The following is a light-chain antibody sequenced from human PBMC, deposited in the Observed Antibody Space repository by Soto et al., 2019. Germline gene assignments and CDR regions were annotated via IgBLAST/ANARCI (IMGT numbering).Light chain of an antibody. Sequence: TQFPATLSFSPGERATLSCRAIQSVSSSYLAWYQQKPGQAPRLLIYGASSRATGIPDRFSGSGSGTDFTLTISRLEPEDFAVYYCQQYGSSPTWTFGQGTKVDIK. CDR2: GAS. CDR1: QSVSSSY. V-gene: IGKV3-20*01. CDR3: QQYGSSPTWT. J-gene: IGKJ1*01.